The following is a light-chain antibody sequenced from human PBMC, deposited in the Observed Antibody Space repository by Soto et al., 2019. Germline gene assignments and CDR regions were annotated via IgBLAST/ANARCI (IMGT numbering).Light chain of an antibody. J-gene: IGKJ1*01. CDR2: DAS. V-gene: IGKV1-5*01. Sequence: DIQMTQSPSTLSASVGDRVTITCRASQSISRWLAWYQQEPGKAPKVLIWDASSLQRGVPSRFSGSGFGTEFTLTISSLQPDDFATYYCQQYKGYSTWTFGQGTKVDIK. CDR1: QSISRW. CDR3: QQYKGYSTWT.